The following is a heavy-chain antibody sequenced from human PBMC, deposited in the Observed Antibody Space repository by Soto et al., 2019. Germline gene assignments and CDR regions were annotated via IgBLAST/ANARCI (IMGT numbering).Heavy chain of an antibody. CDR2: IYWDDDE. CDR3: AHSRNLITDDAQVGDFDY. CDR1: GFSLTTDGVG. J-gene: IGHJ4*02. V-gene: IGHV2-5*02. Sequence: QITLKESGPTLVIPTLTLTLTCDFSGFSLTTDGVGVAWVRQPPGGALEWLSLIYWDDDERYSPSLKTRLTITKDPSKNQVDLIMTNMAHVDTATYYCAHSRNLITDDAQVGDFDYWGQGILVTVSS. D-gene: IGHD3-10*01.